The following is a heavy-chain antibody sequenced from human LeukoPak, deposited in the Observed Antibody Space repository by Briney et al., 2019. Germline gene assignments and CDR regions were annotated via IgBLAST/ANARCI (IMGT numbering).Heavy chain of an antibody. D-gene: IGHD4-17*01. CDR2: ISHSGSTT. J-gene: IGHJ4*02. V-gene: IGHV3-11*01. CDR3: ARVAATVTTLDY. Sequence: GGSLRLSCAASGFTFSDYYMSWIRQAPGKGLEWVSYISHSGSTTYYADSVKGRFTISRDNAKRSLYLEMNSLRAEDTAVYYCARVAATVTTLDYWGQGTLVTVSS. CDR1: GFTFSDYY.